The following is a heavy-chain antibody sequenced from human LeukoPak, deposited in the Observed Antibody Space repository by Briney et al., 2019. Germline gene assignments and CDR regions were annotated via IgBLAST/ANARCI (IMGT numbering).Heavy chain of an antibody. Sequence: GGSLRLSCAASAFAFSSHSMNWVRQAPGKGLEWVSSISSSGTYIYYADSVKGRFTISRDNAKNSLYLQMNSLRAEDTAVYYCARATLRFLEWFIPWSFDYWGQGTLVTVSS. J-gene: IGHJ4*02. CDR3: ARATLRFLEWFIPWSFDY. CDR1: AFAFSSHS. CDR2: ISSSGTYI. D-gene: IGHD3-3*01. V-gene: IGHV3-21*01.